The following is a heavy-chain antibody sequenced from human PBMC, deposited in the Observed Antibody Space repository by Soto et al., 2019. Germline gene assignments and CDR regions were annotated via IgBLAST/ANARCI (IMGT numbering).Heavy chain of an antibody. CDR1: GGSISSYF. CDR2: IYSSGST. V-gene: IGHV4-4*07. Sequence: QVQLQESGPGLVKPSETLSLTCTVSGGSISSYFWTWIRQPAGKGLEWIGRIYSSGSTNYNPSLKSRVTMSVDTSKNQFSLNLNSVTAADTAVYYCARDGVGARPVDSWGQGTLVTVSS. J-gene: IGHJ4*02. D-gene: IGHD1-26*01. CDR3: ARDGVGARPVDS.